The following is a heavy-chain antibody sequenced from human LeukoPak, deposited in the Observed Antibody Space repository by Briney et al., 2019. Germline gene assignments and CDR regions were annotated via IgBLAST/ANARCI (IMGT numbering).Heavy chain of an antibody. CDR3: AREVPNSSCYYYVRAFDY. CDR1: GGSISSYY. CDR2: IYTSGST. J-gene: IGHJ4*02. Sequence: PSETLSLTCTVSGGSISSYYWRWIRQPAGPGLEWIGRIYTSGSTNYNPSLKSPVTISVDKSKNQLSLTLSSVTAADTAVYDCAREVPNSSCYYYVRAFDYWGQGTLVTVSS. D-gene: IGHD3-22*01. V-gene: IGHV4-4*07.